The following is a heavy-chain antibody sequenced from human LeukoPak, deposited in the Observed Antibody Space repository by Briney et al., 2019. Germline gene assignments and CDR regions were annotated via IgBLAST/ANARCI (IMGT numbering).Heavy chain of an antibody. D-gene: IGHD3-10*01. J-gene: IGHJ4*02. CDR1: GFTFSCYE. CDR3: ARETYYYCSGSYNDY. CDR2: ISSSGSTI. V-gene: IGHV3-48*03. Sequence: GGSLRLSCAASGFTFSCYEMNWVRQAPGKGLEWVSYISSSGSTIYYADSVKGRFTISRDNAKNSLYLQMNSLRAEDTAVYYCARETYYYCSGSYNDYWGQGTLVTVSS.